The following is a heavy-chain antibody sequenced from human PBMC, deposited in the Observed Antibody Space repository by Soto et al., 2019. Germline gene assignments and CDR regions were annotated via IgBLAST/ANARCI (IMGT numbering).Heavy chain of an antibody. J-gene: IGHJ5*02. Sequence: GESLKISCKGSGYSFTSYWIGWVRQMPGKGLEWMGIIYPGDSDTRYSPSFQGQVTISADKSISTAYLQWSSLKASDTAMYYCARHPYYYDFWSGSRPNNWFDPWGQGTLVTVSS. V-gene: IGHV5-51*01. CDR1: GYSFTSYW. CDR3: ARHPYYYDFWSGSRPNNWFDP. D-gene: IGHD3-3*01. CDR2: IYPGDSDT.